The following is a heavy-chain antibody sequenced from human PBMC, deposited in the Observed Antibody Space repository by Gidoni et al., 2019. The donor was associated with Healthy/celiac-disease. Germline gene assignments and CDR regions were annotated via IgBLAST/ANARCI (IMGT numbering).Heavy chain of an antibody. CDR1: GFTFSSYE. Sequence: EVQLVESGGGLVQPGGSLRLSCAASGFTFSSYEMNWVRQAPGKGLEWVSYISSSGSTIYYADSVKSRFTISRDNAKNSLYLQMNSLRAEDTAVYYCARDARFGANWFDPWGQGTLVTVSS. D-gene: IGHD3-10*01. V-gene: IGHV3-48*03. CDR2: ISSSGSTI. J-gene: IGHJ5*02. CDR3: ARDARFGANWFDP.